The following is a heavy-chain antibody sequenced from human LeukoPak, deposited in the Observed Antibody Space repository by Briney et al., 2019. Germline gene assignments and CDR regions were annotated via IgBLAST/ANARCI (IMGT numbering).Heavy chain of an antibody. J-gene: IGHJ3*02. D-gene: IGHD3-16*01. V-gene: IGHV1-69*04. CDR3: ARARSRITFGGIRHAFDI. CDR2: IIPLLGIT. Sequence: ASVKVSCKASGYTFTGYYMHWVRQAPGQGLEWVARIIPLLGITNHAQKLQGRVTVTADTSTNTAYMELTSLISDDTAVYYCARARSRITFGGIRHAFDIWGQGTLVTVSS. CDR1: GYTFTGYY.